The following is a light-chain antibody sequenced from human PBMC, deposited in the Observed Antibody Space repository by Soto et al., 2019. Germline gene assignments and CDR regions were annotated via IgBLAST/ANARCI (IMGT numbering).Light chain of an antibody. J-gene: IGKJ4*01. CDR1: QDVSSY. Sequence: IQWTQSPSFLSASIGDRVTITCRASQDVSSYLAWYQQRPGKAPKLLIYAASTLQSGVPSRFSGSGSGTEFTLTISSLQPEDFATYYCQQVNSFPVTFGGGTKADIK. CDR2: AAS. V-gene: IGKV1-9*01. CDR3: QQVNSFPVT.